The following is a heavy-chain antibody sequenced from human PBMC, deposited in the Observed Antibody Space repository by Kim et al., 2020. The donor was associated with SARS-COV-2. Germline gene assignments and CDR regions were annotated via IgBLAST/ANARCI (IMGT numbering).Heavy chain of an antibody. D-gene: IGHD3-16*01. CDR2: ISYDGSNK. J-gene: IGHJ5*02. CDR1: GFTFSSYA. V-gene: IGHV3-30-3*01. CDR3: ARDGGNWFDP. Sequence: RGSLRLSCAASGFTFSSYAMHWVRQAPGKGLEWVAVISYDGSNKYYADSVKGRFTISRDNSKNTLYLQMNSLRAEDTAVYYCARDGGNWFDPWGQGTLVTVSS.